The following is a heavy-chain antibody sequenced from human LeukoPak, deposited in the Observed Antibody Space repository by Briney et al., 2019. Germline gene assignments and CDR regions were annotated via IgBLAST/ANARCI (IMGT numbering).Heavy chain of an antibody. CDR2: IYSSGST. CDR3: ARVLIFGVPKGYYFDY. J-gene: IGHJ4*02. V-gene: IGHV4-59*01. CDR1: GGSISSYY. Sequence: PSETLSLTCSVSGGSISSYYWSWIRQPPGKGLEWIGYIYSSGSTNYNPSLKSRVTISVDTSKNQFSLKLSSVTAADTAVYYCARVLIFGVPKGYYFDYWGQGTLVTVSS. D-gene: IGHD3-3*01.